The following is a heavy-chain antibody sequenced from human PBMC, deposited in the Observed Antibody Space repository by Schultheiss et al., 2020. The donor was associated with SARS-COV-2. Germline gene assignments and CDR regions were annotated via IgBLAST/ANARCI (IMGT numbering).Heavy chain of an antibody. J-gene: IGHJ3*02. CDR2: IYYSGST. V-gene: IGHV4-61*01. CDR1: GGSVSSGSYY. CDR3: ATDTGIVGAADAFDI. D-gene: IGHD1-26*01. Sequence: SQTLSLTCTVSGGSVSSGSYYWSWIRQPPGKGLEWIGYIYYSGSTYYNPSLKSRVTISVDTSKNQFSLKLNSVTPADTAVYYCATDTGIVGAADAFDIWGQGTMVTVSS.